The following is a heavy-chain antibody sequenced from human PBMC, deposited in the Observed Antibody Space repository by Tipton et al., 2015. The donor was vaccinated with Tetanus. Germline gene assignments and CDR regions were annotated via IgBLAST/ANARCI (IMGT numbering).Heavy chain of an antibody. CDR3: ARQKGDTAMVAEFDY. J-gene: IGHJ4*02. D-gene: IGHD5-18*01. Sequence: TLSLTCTVSGGSISSSSYYWGWIRQPPGKGLEWIGSIYYSGSTYYNPSLKSRVTISVDTSKNQFSLKLSSVTAADTAVYYCARQKGDTAMVAEFDYWGQGTLVTVSS. CDR1: GGSISSSSYY. CDR2: IYYSGST. V-gene: IGHV4-39*01.